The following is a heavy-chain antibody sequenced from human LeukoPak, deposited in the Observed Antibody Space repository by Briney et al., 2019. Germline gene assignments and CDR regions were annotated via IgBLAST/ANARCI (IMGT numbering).Heavy chain of an antibody. Sequence: ASVKVSCKASGYTFTGYYMHWVRQAPGQGLEWMGWINPNSGGTNYAQKFQGWVTMTRDTSISTAYMELSRLRSDDTAVYHCARGTGYSYGSVGYWGQGTLVTVSS. CDR3: ARGTGYSYGSVGY. CDR1: GYTFTGYY. CDR2: INPNSGGT. D-gene: IGHD5-18*01. J-gene: IGHJ4*02. V-gene: IGHV1-2*04.